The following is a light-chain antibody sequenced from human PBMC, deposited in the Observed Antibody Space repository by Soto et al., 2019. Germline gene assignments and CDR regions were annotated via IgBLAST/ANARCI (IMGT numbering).Light chain of an antibody. CDR2: EFR. Sequence: QSVLTQPPSASGSPGQSVTISCTGAANNIGGYNFVSWYQHHPGKAPKLIISEFRERPSGFPDRFSGSKSGNTASLTVSGLQAEDEADYYCSSYAGSNNVIFGGGTKVTVL. CDR3: SSYAGSNNVI. CDR1: ANNIGGYNF. V-gene: IGLV2-8*01. J-gene: IGLJ2*01.